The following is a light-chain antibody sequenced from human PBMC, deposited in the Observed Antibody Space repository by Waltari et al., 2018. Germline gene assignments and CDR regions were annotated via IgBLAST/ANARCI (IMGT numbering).Light chain of an antibody. Sequence: IQLTQSPSSLSASVGARVPITCRASQALSTYLAWYQQKPGKAPKLLIYAASTLQSGVPSRFSGSGSGTDFTLTISSLQPEDFATYYCQQLNSYPREFTFGPGTKVDIK. CDR2: AAS. CDR3: QQLNSYPREFT. V-gene: IGKV1-9*01. J-gene: IGKJ3*01. CDR1: QALSTY.